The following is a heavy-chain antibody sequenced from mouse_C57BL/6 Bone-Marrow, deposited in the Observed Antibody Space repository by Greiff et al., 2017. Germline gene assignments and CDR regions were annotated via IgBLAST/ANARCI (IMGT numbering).Heavy chain of an antibody. D-gene: IGHD1-1*01. CDR2: LHPSASDT. J-gene: IGHJ2*01. V-gene: IGHV1-74*01. CDR3: AIQPHYYGCNYFDY. CDR1: GYTFTSYG. Sequence: QVHVQQPGAELVKPGASVKVSCKASGYTFTSYGMHWVKQRPGQGLEWIGRLHPSASDTNYNQKFKGKATLTADKSSSTAYMQRSSLTSEDSVVYYGAIQPHYYGCNYFDYWGQGTTLTVSS.